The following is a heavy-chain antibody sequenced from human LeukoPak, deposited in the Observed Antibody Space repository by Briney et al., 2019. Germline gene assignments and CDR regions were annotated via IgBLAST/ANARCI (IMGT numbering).Heavy chain of an antibody. V-gene: IGHV3-30-3*01. CDR3: ARDRAGAFDI. Sequence: QSGGSLRLSCAASGFTFSSYAMHWVRQAPGKGLEWVAVISFDGSIKYYADSVKGRFTISRDNSKNTLFLQMNSLRVEDTAVYYCARDRAGAFDIWGQGTMVTVSS. D-gene: IGHD3-10*01. J-gene: IGHJ3*02. CDR2: ISFDGSIK. CDR1: GFTFSSYA.